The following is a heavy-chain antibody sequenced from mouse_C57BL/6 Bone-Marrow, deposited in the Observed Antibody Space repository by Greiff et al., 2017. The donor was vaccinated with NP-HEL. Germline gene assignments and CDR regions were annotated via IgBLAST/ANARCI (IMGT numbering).Heavy chain of an antibody. D-gene: IGHD1-1*01. CDR2: INPSTGGT. V-gene: IGHV1-42*01. J-gene: IGHJ1*03. Sequence: VQLQQSGPELVKPGASVTISCKASGYSFTGYYMNWVKQSPEKSLEWIGEINPSTGGTTYNQKFKAKATLTVDKSSSTAYMQLKSLTSEDSAVYYCANIYGSSYDWYFDVWGTGTTVTVSS. CDR3: ANIYGSSYDWYFDV. CDR1: GYSFTGYY.